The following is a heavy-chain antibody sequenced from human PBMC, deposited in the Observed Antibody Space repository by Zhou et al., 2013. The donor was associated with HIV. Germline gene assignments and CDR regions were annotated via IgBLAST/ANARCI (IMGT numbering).Heavy chain of an antibody. Sequence: QVQLVQSGPEVKKPGSSVKVSCKASGGTSSSYGVSWVRQAPGQGLEWMGGINPNSGGTNYAQKFQGRVTMTRDTSISTAYMELSRLRSDDTAVYYCARAEVPAADYGGWGSDAFDIWGQGTMVTVSS. CDR1: GGTSSSYG. CDR2: INPNSGGT. V-gene: IGHV1-2*02. CDR3: ARAEVPAADYGGWGSDAFDI. D-gene: IGHD2-2*01. J-gene: IGHJ3*02.